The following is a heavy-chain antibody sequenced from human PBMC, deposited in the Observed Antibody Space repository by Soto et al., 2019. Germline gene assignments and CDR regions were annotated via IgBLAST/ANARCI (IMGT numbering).Heavy chain of an antibody. CDR1: GYTFTSYG. Sequence: QVQLVQSGAEVKKPGASVKVSCKASGYTFTSYGISWVRQAPGQGLEWMGWISDYNGNTNYAQKLQGRVTMTTDTSTSTAYMELRSLSFDDTAVYYCATVGCSSTSCYVSAFDIWGQGTMVTVSS. D-gene: IGHD2-2*01. CDR2: ISDYNGNT. V-gene: IGHV1-18*01. J-gene: IGHJ3*02. CDR3: ATVGCSSTSCYVSAFDI.